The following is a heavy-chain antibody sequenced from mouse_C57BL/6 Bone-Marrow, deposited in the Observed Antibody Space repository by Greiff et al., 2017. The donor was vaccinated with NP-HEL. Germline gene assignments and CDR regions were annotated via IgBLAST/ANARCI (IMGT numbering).Heavy chain of an antibody. CDR1: GYTFTSYW. V-gene: IGHV1-64*01. Sequence: QVQLQQSGAELVKPGASVKLSCKASGYTFTSYWMHWVKQRPGQGLEWIGMIHPNSGSTNYNEKFKSKATLTVDKSSSTAYMQLSSLTSEDSAVYYCARGLPYYDVSSYDFDYWGQGTTLTVSS. CDR2: IHPNSGST. D-gene: IGHD1-1*01. CDR3: ARGLPYYDVSSYDFDY. J-gene: IGHJ2*01.